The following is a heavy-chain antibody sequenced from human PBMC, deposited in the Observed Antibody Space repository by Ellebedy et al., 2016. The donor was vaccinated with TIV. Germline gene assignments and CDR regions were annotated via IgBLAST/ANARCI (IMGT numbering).Heavy chain of an antibody. CDR1: GFTFSSYE. V-gene: IGHV3-13*01. J-gene: IGHJ4*02. D-gene: IGHD1-14*01. Sequence: GESLKISCAASGFTFSSYEMHWVRQGSGNGLGWVSSISAAGDTYYAGFVKGRVAISRENAKNSLYLQLNNVRVGDTACYDCALATAGFDYWGQGTLVTVSS. CDR3: ALATAGFDY. CDR2: ISAAGDT.